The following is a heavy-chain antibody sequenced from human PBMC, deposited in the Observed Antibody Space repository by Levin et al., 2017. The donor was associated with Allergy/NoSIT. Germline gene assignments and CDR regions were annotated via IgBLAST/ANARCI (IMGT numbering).Heavy chain of an antibody. J-gene: IGHJ3*02. CDR3: ARTGRDAFDI. D-gene: IGHD1-14*01. CDR1: GFTFSGYA. CDR2: TSYDETIK. V-gene: IGHV3-30-3*01. Sequence: QSGGSLRLSCAASGFTFSGYAMHWVRQAPVKGLEWVAVTSYDETIKYYAESVKGRFTISRDNSKNTLYLQMNSLRGEDTAVYYCARTGRDAFDIWGQGTMVTVSS.